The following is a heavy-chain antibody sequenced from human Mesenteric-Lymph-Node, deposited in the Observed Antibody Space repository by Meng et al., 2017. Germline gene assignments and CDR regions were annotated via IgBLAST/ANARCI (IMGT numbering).Heavy chain of an antibody. CDR1: GYTFTGYY. V-gene: IGHV1-2*06. CDR2: INPNSGGT. CDR3: ARDLVRDIVVVPAAIVYYYGMDV. Sequence: ASVTVSCKASGYTFTGYYMHWVRQAPGQGLEWMGRINPNSGGTNYAQKFQGRVTMTRDTSISTAYMELGRLRSDDTAVYYCARDLVRDIVVVPAAIVYYYGMDVWGQGTTVTVSS. J-gene: IGHJ6*02. D-gene: IGHD2-2*02.